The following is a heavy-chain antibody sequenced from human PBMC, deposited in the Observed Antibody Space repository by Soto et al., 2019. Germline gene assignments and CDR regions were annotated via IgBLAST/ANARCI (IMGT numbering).Heavy chain of an antibody. CDR3: AITTPLGYCSGGSCPYKYKTFDY. V-gene: IGHV4-59*08. Sequence: PSETLSLTCTVSGGSISSYYWSWIRQPPGKGLEWIGYIYYSGSTNYNPSLKSRVTISVDTSKNQFSLKLSSVTAADTAVYYCAITTPLGYCSGGSCPYKYKTFDYWGQGTLVTVSS. CDR2: IYYSGST. J-gene: IGHJ4*02. D-gene: IGHD2-15*01. CDR1: GGSISSYY.